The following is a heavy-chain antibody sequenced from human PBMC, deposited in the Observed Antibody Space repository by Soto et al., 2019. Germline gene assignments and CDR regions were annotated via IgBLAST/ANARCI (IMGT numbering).Heavy chain of an antibody. CDR1: GGTFSSYA. D-gene: IGHD3-9*01. V-gene: IGHV1-69*01. Sequence: QVQLVQSGAEVKKPGSSVQVSCPASGGTFSSYAISWVRQAPGQGLEWMGGIIPIFGTANYAQKFQGRVTITADESTSTAYVELRSLRYEDTAVYYCARMILTGYPEPYYFDYWGQGPLVTVSS. CDR3: ARMILTGYPEPYYFDY. CDR2: IIPIFGTA. J-gene: IGHJ4*02.